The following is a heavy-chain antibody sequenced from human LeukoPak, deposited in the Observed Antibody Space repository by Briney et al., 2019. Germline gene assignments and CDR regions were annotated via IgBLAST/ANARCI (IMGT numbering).Heavy chain of an antibody. J-gene: IGHJ4*02. CDR3: AKDGCSGGSCNYYFDY. CDR1: GFTFSSYA. V-gene: IGHV3-23*01. D-gene: IGHD2-15*01. CDR2: ISGSGGST. Sequence: GGSLRLSCAASGFTFSSYAMSWVRQAPGKGLEWVSAISGSGGSTYYADSVKGRFTISRDNSKNTLYLQMNSLRAEDTAVYYCAKDGCSGGSCNYYFDYWGQGTLVTVSS.